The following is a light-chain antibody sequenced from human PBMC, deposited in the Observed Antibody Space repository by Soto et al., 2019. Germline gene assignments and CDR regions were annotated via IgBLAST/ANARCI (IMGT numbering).Light chain of an antibody. CDR2: DVS. V-gene: IGLV2-14*01. J-gene: IGLJ2*01. CDR1: SSDVGGYNY. CDR3: SSYTSSSTLDVV. Sequence: QSALTQPASVSGSPGQSITISCTGTSSDVGGYNYVSWYQQHPGKAPKLMIYDVSNRPSGVSNRFSGSKSGNTASLSISGLQADDEAGYSCSSYTSSSTLDVVFGGGTKLTVL.